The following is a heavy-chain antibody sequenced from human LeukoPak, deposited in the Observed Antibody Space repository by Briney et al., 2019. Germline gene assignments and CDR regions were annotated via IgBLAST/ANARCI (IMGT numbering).Heavy chain of an antibody. Sequence: GASVKVSCKASGGTFSSYAISWVRQAPGQGLEWMGGIIPIFGTAKYAQKFQGRVKITTDESTSTAYMELSSLRSEDTAVYYCASQLTYYYDSSGYYLGYFDYWGQGTLVTVSS. CDR2: IIPIFGTA. V-gene: IGHV1-69*05. J-gene: IGHJ4*02. CDR3: ASQLTYYYDSSGYYLGYFDY. D-gene: IGHD3-22*01. CDR1: GGTFSSYA.